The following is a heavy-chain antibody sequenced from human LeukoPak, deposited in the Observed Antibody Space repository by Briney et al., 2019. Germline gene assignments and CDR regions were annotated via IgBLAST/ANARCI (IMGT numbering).Heavy chain of an antibody. CDR1: GFTFSSYF. V-gene: IGHV3-7*03. J-gene: IGHJ4*02. CDR3: AKGSYYDSSGSFYFDY. Sequence: GGSLRLSCAASGFTFSSYFMSWVRQAPGKGLEWVANIKQDGSERYYVDSVKSRFTISRDNSKNTLYVQVNSLGTEDTAAYYCAKGSYYDSSGSFYFDYWGQGTLVTVSS. CDR2: IKQDGSER. D-gene: IGHD3-22*01.